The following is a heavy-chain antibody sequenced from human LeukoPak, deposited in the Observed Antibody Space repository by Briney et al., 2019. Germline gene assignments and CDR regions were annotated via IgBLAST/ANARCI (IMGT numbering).Heavy chain of an antibody. CDR2: INPNSGGT. Sequence: GASVKVSCKASGYTFTSYGISWVRQAPGQGLEWMGWINPNSGGTNYAQKLQGRVTMTRDTSISTAYMELSRLRSDDTAVYYCATLRGYYYYMDVWGKGTTVTVSS. CDR1: GYTFTSYG. CDR3: ATLRGYYYYMDV. J-gene: IGHJ6*03. V-gene: IGHV1-2*02.